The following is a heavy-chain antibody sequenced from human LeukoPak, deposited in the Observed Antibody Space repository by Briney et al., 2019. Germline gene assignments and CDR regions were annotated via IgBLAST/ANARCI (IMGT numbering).Heavy chain of an antibody. D-gene: IGHD3-22*01. Sequence: GGSLRLSCAASGFTFSSYAMNWVRQAPGKGLEWVSAISGSGGSTYYADSVKGRFTISRDNSKNTLYLQMNSLRAEDTAVYYCAKDVEEVVIFGDWGQGTLVTVSS. CDR2: ISGSGGST. CDR3: AKDVEEVVIFGD. V-gene: IGHV3-23*01. J-gene: IGHJ4*02. CDR1: GFTFSSYA.